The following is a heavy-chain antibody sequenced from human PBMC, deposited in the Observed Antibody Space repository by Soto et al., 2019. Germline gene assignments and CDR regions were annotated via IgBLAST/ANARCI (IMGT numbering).Heavy chain of an antibody. CDR1: GFTFSSYS. CDR3: ARGYGDYDPSFDY. V-gene: IGHV3-23*01. Sequence: LXLSCAASGFTFSSYSMSWVRQAPGKGLEWVSAISGSGGSTYYADSVKGRFTISRDNSKNTLYLQMNSLRAEDTAVYYCARGYGDYDPSFDYWGQGTLVTVSS. J-gene: IGHJ4*02. D-gene: IGHD4-17*01. CDR2: ISGSGGST.